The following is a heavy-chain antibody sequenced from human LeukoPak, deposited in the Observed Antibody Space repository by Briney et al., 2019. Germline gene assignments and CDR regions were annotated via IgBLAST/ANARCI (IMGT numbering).Heavy chain of an antibody. D-gene: IGHD5-18*01. CDR2: IIPIFGTA. J-gene: IGHJ4*02. CDR3: ATSVDTAMGQGDY. V-gene: IGHV1-69*13. Sequence: ASVKVSCKASGGTFSSYAISWVRRAPGQGLEWMGGIIPIFGTANYAQKFQGRVTITADESTSTAYMELSSLRSEDTAVYYCATSVDTAMGQGDYWGQGTLVTVSS. CDR1: GGTFSSYA.